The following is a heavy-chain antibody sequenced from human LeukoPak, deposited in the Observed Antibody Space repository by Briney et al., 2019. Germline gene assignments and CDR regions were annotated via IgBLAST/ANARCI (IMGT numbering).Heavy chain of an antibody. CDR1: GFTFSSYG. CDR3: ARDYDVDTPMEVDY. J-gene: IGHJ4*02. Sequence: GGSLRLSCAASGFTFSSYGMIWVRQAPGKGLEWVSSVSSSSTYIYYADSVKGRFTISRDDAKNSLYLQMNSLRADDTAVYYCARDYDVDTPMEVDYWGQGTLVTVSS. CDR2: VSSSSTYI. D-gene: IGHD5-18*01. V-gene: IGHV3-21*01.